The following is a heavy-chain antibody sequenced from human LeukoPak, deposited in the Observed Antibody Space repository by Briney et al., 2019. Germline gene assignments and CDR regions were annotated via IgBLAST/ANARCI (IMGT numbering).Heavy chain of an antibody. CDR3: ARASWVSNADAVS. CDR1: GITLSNYA. D-gene: IGHD1-1*01. CDR2: ISGSGGGT. V-gene: IGHV3-23*01. Sequence: PGRSLRLSCAVSGITLSNYAMTWVRQAPGKGLEWVAGISGSGGGTNYADSVKGRFTISRDNYKNTLYLQMNSLGAEDTAVYYCARASWVSNADAVSWGQGTLVTVSS. J-gene: IGHJ5*02.